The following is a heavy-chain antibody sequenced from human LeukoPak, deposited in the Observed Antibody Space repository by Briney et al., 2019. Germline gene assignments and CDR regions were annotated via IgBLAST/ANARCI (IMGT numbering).Heavy chain of an antibody. J-gene: IGHJ6*03. D-gene: IGHD3-22*01. CDR2: IRHDGSNK. CDR3: ARARNYYDSSGEIVDYYYYYMDV. Sequence: GGSLRLSCAASGFTFSSYGMHWVRQAPGKGLEWVAFIRHDGSNKYYADSVKGRFTISRDNSKNTLYLQMGSLRAEDMAVYYCARARNYYDSSGEIVDYYYYYMDVWGKGTTVTISS. V-gene: IGHV3-30*02. CDR1: GFTFSSYG.